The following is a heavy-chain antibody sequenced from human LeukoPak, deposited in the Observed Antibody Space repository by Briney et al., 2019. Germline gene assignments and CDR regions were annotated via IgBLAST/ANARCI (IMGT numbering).Heavy chain of an antibody. D-gene: IGHD3-10*01. CDR3: ARSSGSYPPRFDY. CDR1: GYSFTSYW. V-gene: IGHV5-10-1*01. CDR2: IDPSDSYT. J-gene: IGHJ4*02. Sequence: GESLKISCKGSGYSFTSYWISWVRQMPGKGLEWMGRIDPSDSYTNYSPSFQGHVTISADKSTSTAYLQWSSLKASDTAMYYCARSSGSYPPRFDYWGQGTLVTVSS.